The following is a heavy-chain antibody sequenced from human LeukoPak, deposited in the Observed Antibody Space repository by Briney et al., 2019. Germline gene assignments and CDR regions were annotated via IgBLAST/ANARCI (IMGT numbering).Heavy chain of an antibody. J-gene: IGHJ3*02. CDR2: INPNSGGT. CDR3: ARGPPYYYDSSGAFDI. Sequence: ASVKVSCKASGYTFTGYYMHWVRQAPGQGLEWMGWINPNSGGTSYAQKFQGWVTTTRDTSISTAYMELSRLRSDDTAVYYCARGPPYYYDSSGAFDIWGQGTMVTVSS. V-gene: IGHV1-2*04. D-gene: IGHD3-22*01. CDR1: GYTFTGYY.